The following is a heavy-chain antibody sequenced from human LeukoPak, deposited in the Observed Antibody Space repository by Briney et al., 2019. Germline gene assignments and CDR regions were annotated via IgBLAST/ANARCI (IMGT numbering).Heavy chain of an antibody. V-gene: IGHV3-21*01. J-gene: IGHJ6*04. CDR3: ARGEPIVGATYYYYGMDV. Sequence: GRSLRLSCAASGFTFSSYSMNWVRQAPGRGLKWVSSISSSSSYIYYADSVKGRFTISRDNAKDSLYLQMNSLRAEDTAVYYCARGEPIVGATYYYYGMDVWGKGTTVTVSS. CDR2: ISSSSSYI. CDR1: GFTFSSYS. D-gene: IGHD1-26*01.